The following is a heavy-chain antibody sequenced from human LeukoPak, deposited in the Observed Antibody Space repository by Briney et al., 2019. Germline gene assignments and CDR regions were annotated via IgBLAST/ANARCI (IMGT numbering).Heavy chain of an antibody. J-gene: IGHJ4*02. CDR2: INPNSGGT. CDR3: ARALSRWYNYYFDY. V-gene: IGHV1-2*04. Sequence: GASVKFSCKASGYTFTGYYMHWVRQAPGQGLEWMGWINPNSGGTNYAQKFQGWVTMTRDTSISTAYMELSRLRSDDTAVYYCARALSRWYNYYFDYWGQGTLVTVSS. CDR1: GYTFTGYY. D-gene: IGHD1-14*01.